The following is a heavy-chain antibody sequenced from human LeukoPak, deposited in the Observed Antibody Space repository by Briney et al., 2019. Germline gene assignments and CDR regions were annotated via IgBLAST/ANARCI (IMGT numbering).Heavy chain of an antibody. Sequence: PSETLSLTCTVSGGSISSYYWSWIRQPAGKGQELIGRIYTSGSTNYNPSLKSRVTMSVDTSKNQFSLKLSSVTAADTAVYYCARDRRAAGHDYWGQGTLVTVSS. J-gene: IGHJ4*02. D-gene: IGHD6-13*01. CDR2: IYTSGST. CDR3: ARDRRAAGHDY. CDR1: GGSISSYY. V-gene: IGHV4-4*07.